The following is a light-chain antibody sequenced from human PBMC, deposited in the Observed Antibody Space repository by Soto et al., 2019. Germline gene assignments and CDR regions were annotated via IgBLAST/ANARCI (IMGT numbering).Light chain of an antibody. CDR1: QSFSSY. Sequence: EIVMTQSPATLSGSPVERVTLSCIASQSFSSYLAWYQHKPGQPPRLLIYGASTRATGIPARFSGSGSGTDFTLTISSLQSEDFAVYFCQQCSDWPLFTFGQGTRLEIK. CDR3: QQCSDWPLFT. V-gene: IGKV3-15*01. J-gene: IGKJ5*01. CDR2: GAS.